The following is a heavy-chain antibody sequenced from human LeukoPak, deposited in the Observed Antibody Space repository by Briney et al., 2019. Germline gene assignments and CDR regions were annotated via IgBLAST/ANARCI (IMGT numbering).Heavy chain of an antibody. CDR2: IYPYSGDT. Sequence: ASVTVSCKASGYTFTGYYIHWVRQAPGQGLEWMGWIYPYSGDTNYAQNFQGRVTMTRDTSISTAYMELGSLKSDDTAVYYCARDRNSGSSLDIWGQGTMLTVSS. J-gene: IGHJ3*02. CDR3: ARDRNSGSSLDI. V-gene: IGHV1-2*02. D-gene: IGHD6-6*01. CDR1: GYTFTGYY.